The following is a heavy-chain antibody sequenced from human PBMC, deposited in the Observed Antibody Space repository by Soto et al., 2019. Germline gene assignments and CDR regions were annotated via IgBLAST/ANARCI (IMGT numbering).Heavy chain of an antibody. Sequence: EPRSLTGTLASGSIKAFDYVWGWILQPPGKGLEWIGSVHSRCGTYYNSSLNGRVTISIDTYPNHFSLNLIYVTAADTAVYFCSRILVGTPRPSGCDGWDQGTLVIVSA. D-gene: IGHD6-25*01. J-gene: IGHJ4*02. CDR2: VHSRCGT. CDR3: SRILVGTPRPSGCDG. V-gene: IGHV4-39*02. CDR1: SGSIKAFDYV.